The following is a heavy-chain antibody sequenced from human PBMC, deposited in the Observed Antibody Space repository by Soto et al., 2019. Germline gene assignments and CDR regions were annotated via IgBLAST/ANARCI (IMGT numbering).Heavy chain of an antibody. CDR1: GGTFSSYA. CDR2: IIPIFGAA. D-gene: IGHD2-15*01. J-gene: IGHJ5*02. Sequence: SVKVSCKASGGTFSSYAISWVRQAPGQGLEWMGGIIPIFGAANYAQKSQGRVTITADESTSTAYMELSSLRSEDTAVYYCARDGPIDCSGGSCYSVWFDPWGQGTLVTVSS. V-gene: IGHV1-69*13. CDR3: ARDGPIDCSGGSCYSVWFDP.